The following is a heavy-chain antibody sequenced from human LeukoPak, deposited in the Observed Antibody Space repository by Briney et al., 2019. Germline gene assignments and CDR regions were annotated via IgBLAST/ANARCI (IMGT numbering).Heavy chain of an antibody. CDR1: GYNFINYW. CDR3: ARHREWGGSYYIEN. V-gene: IGHV5-51*01. J-gene: IGHJ4*02. CDR2: IHPRDSDT. Sequence: GESLKISCRGSGYNFINYWIGWVRQKPGKGLEWMGIIHPRDSDTRYSPSFLGQVTISVDTSTSTAYLQWSSLKASDTAVYHCARHREWGGSYYIENWGQGTLVTVSS. D-gene: IGHD2-15*01.